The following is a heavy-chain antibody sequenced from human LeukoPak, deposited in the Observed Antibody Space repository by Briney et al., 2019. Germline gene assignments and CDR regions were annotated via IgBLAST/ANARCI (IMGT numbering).Heavy chain of an antibody. Sequence: SETLSLTCTVSGGSISSYYWSWIRQPPGKGLEWIGYIYYSGSTNYNPSLKSRVTISVDTSKNQFSLKLSSVTAADTAVYYCARVLGSSWYYFDYWGQETLVTVSS. CDR3: ARVLGSSWYYFDY. J-gene: IGHJ4*02. CDR1: GGSISSYY. D-gene: IGHD6-13*01. V-gene: IGHV4-59*01. CDR2: IYYSGST.